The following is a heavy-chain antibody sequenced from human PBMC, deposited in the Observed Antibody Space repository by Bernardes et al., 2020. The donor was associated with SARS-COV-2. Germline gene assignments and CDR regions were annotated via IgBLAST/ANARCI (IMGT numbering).Heavy chain of an antibody. V-gene: IGHV4-61*08. CDR3: ARGNTRWPNYCDSTSCSGGEFDY. D-gene: IGHD2-2*01. Sequence: SESLSLNCTVSGGSVSSNDYYWSWLLQPPGKGLESIGYIYYSGSTNYNPSLKSRLTILVDTSKNQFSLKLSSVTAADTAVYYCARGNTRWPNYCDSTSCSGGEFDYWGQGALVTVSS. CDR2: IYYSGST. J-gene: IGHJ4*02. CDR1: GGSVSSNDYY.